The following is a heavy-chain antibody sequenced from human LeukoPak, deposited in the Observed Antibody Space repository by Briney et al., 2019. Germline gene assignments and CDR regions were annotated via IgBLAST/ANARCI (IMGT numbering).Heavy chain of an antibody. CDR1: RFTFSSYG. CDR3: AKPRWSSPSFVGGLGGLDY. V-gene: IGHV3-30*18. J-gene: IGHJ4*02. Sequence: PGRSLRLSCAASRFTFSSYGMHWVRQAPGKGLEWVAVISYDGGNKYYADSVKGRFTISRDNSKNTLYLQMNSLRAEDTAVYYCAKPRWSSPSFVGGLGGLDYWGQGTLVTVSS. D-gene: IGHD6-6*01. CDR2: ISYDGGNK.